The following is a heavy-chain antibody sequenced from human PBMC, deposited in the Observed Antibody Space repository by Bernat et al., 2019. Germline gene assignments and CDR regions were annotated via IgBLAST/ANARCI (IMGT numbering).Heavy chain of an antibody. J-gene: IGHJ4*02. CDR2: IWYDGSNK. Sequence: QVQLVESGGGVVQPGGSLRLSCAASGFTFSSYGMHWVRQAPGKGLEWVAVIWYDGSNKYYADSVKGRFTISRDNSKNTLYLQMNSLRAEDTAVYYCARGEYGDYGKSMDYWGQGTLVTVSS. CDR3: ARGEYGDYGKSMDY. CDR1: GFTFSSYG. D-gene: IGHD4-17*01. V-gene: IGHV3-33*01.